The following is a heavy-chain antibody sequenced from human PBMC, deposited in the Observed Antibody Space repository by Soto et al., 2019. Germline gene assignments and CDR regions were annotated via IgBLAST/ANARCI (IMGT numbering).Heavy chain of an antibody. D-gene: IGHD6-19*01. CDR3: ARLETGYSSFIGWYVAL. CDR2: IYHRGST. V-gene: IGHV4-4*02. J-gene: IGHJ2*01. CDR1: GGSISSSNW. Sequence: QVQLQESGPGLVKPSGTLSLTCAVSGGSISSSNWWSWVRQPPGKGLEWIGEIYHRGSTNYNPSLESRVTRSVDRSMSHFSLKLSSVTAADTAVYYCARLETGYSSFIGWYVALWGRGNRVTVSS.